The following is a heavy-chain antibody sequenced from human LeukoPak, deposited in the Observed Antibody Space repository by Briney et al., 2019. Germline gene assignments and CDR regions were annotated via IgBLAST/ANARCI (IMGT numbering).Heavy chain of an antibody. V-gene: IGHV1-18*01. CDR1: GYTFTSYG. D-gene: IGHD3-10*01. Sequence: ASVKVSCRASGYTFTSYGISWVRQAPGQGLEWMGWISAYNGNTNYAQKLQGRVTMTTDTSTSTAYMELRSVRSDDTAVYYCARVYGSGSFDAFDIWGQGTMVTVSS. CDR2: ISAYNGNT. CDR3: ARVYGSGSFDAFDI. J-gene: IGHJ3*02.